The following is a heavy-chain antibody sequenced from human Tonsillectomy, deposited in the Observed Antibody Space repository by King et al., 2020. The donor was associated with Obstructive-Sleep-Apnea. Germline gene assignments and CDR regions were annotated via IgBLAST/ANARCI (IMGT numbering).Heavy chain of an antibody. Sequence: VQLVQSGGGLVKPGGSLRLSCAASVFTFSSYSMNWVRQAPGKGLEWVSSISSSSSYIYYADSVKGRFTISRDNAKNSLYLQMNSLRAEDTAVYYCARVGSSSWYLDYWGQGTLVTVSS. D-gene: IGHD6-13*01. CDR3: ARVGSSSWYLDY. CDR2: ISSSSSYI. CDR1: VFTFSSYS. J-gene: IGHJ4*02. V-gene: IGHV3-21*01.